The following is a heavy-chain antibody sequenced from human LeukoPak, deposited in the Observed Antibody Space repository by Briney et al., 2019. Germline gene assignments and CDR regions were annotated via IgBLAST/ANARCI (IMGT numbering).Heavy chain of an antibody. V-gene: IGHV4-59*01. CDR3: ARESGYCSGGSCYSERGFDY. CDR2: IYYSGST. D-gene: IGHD2-15*01. Sequence: PSETLSLTCAVYGGSFSSYYWSWIRQPPGKGLEWIGYIYYSGSTNYNPSLKSRVTISVDTSKNQFSLKLSSVTAADTAVYYCARESGYCSGGSCYSERGFDYWGQGTLVTVSS. CDR1: GGSFSSYY. J-gene: IGHJ4*02.